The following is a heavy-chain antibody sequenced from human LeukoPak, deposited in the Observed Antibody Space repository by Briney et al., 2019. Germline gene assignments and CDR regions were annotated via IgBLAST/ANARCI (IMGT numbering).Heavy chain of an antibody. V-gene: IGHV3-21*01. Sequence: GGSLRLSCAASGFTFSSYSMNWVRQAPGKGLEWVSSISSSSSYIYYADSVKGRFTISRDNAKNSLYLQMNSLRAEDTAAYYCASSRWLQRDAFDIWGQGTMVTVSS. CDR1: GFTFSSYS. D-gene: IGHD5-24*01. J-gene: IGHJ3*02. CDR3: ASSRWLQRDAFDI. CDR2: ISSSSSYI.